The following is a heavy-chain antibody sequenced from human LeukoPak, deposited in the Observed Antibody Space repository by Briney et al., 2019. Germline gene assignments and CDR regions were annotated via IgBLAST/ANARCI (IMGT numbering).Heavy chain of an antibody. CDR2: IWYDGSNK. CDR3: ARDGSTSYQNWFDP. CDR1: GFTFSSYG. D-gene: IGHD2-2*01. Sequence: GGSLRLSCAASGFTFSSYGMHWVRQAPGKGLEWVAVIWYDGSNKYYADSVKGRFTTSRDNSKNTLYLQMNSLRAEDTAVYYCARDGSTSYQNWFDPWGQGTLVTVSS. V-gene: IGHV3-33*01. J-gene: IGHJ5*02.